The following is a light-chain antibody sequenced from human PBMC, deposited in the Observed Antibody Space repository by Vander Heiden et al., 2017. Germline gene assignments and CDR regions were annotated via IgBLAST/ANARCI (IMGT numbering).Light chain of an antibody. J-gene: IGLJ2*01. CDR2: EDN. CDR1: SGSIASNY. V-gene: IGLV6-57*01. Sequence: NFMLTQPHPVSESPGKTVTISCTRSSGSIASNYVQWYQQHPGSTPTTVIYEDNKRPSGVPDRFSGSIDSSSNAASLTISGLKAEDEADYYCQSYDSNPSVVFGGGTKLTVL. CDR3: QSYDSNPSVV.